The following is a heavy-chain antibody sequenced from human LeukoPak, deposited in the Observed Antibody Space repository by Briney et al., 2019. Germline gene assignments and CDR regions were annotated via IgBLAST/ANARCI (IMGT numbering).Heavy chain of an antibody. V-gene: IGHV3-48*03. Sequence: GGSLRLSCAVSGFTFSSYAMNWVRQAPGKGLEWVSYISSSGRTIYYADSVKGRFTISRDSAKNSLDLQMNSLRVEDTAVYYCARRAIEEGFDYWGQGALVTVSS. D-gene: IGHD2-2*02. CDR1: GFTFSSYA. CDR2: ISSSGRTI. CDR3: ARRAIEEGFDY. J-gene: IGHJ4*01.